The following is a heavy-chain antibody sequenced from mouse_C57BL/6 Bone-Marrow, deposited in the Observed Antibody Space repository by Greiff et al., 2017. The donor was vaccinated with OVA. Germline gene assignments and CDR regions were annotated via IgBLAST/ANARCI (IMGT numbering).Heavy chain of an antibody. CDR2: ISSGGDYI. D-gene: IGHD2-3*01. J-gene: IGHJ2*01. Sequence: EVNVVESGEGLVKPGGSLKLSCAASGFTFSSYAMSWVRQTPEKRLEWVAYISSGGDYIYYADTVKGRFTISRDNARNTLYLQMSSLKSEDTAMYYCTRGIYDGYYYFDYWGQGTTLTVSS. V-gene: IGHV5-9-1*02. CDR3: TRGIYDGYYYFDY. CDR1: GFTFSSYA.